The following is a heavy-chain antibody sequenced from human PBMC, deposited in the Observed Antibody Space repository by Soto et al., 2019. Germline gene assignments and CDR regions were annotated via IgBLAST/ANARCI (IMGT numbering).Heavy chain of an antibody. CDR2: ISYDGTNE. D-gene: IGHD2-8*01. CDR3: VASVFSFDY. Sequence: HVQLVESGGGVVQPGGSRGLSGEASGLTFRPRPMNGSRKPQGKGLEWVAVISYDGTNEHYEDSVKGRFTVSRDNSRNTLSLQMNSLRPEDTAMYYCVASVFSFDYWGQGSLVTVSS. V-gene: IGHV3-30*01. J-gene: IGHJ4*02. CDR1: GLTFRPRP.